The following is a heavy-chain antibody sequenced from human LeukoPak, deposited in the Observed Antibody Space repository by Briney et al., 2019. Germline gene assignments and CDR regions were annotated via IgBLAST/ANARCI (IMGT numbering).Heavy chain of an antibody. CDR1: GFTFSSYA. Sequence: GRSLRLSCAASGFTFSSYAIHWGRQAPGKGLEWVAVISYDGSNKYYADSVKGRFTISRDNSKNTLYLQMNSLRAEDTAVYYCAKDQDYYDSSGYYDRTPSDYWGQGTLVTVSS. CDR3: AKDQDYYDSSGYYDRTPSDY. CDR2: ISYDGSNK. J-gene: IGHJ4*02. V-gene: IGHV3-30*18. D-gene: IGHD3-22*01.